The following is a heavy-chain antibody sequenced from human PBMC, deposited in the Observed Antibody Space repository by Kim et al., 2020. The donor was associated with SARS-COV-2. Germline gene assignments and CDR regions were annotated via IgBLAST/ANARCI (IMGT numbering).Heavy chain of an antibody. V-gene: IGHV3-11*05. Sequence: ADSEKGRVTISRDNAKNSLYLQMNSLRAEDTAVYYCARVSLGSSSWYYFDYWGQGTLVTVSS. D-gene: IGHD6-13*01. CDR3: ARVSLGSSSWYYFDY. J-gene: IGHJ4*02.